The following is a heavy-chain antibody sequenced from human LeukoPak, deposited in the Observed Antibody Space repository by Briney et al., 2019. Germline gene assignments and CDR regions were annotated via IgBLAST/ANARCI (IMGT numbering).Heavy chain of an antibody. CDR1: GGSTRLYY. J-gene: IGHJ4*02. CDR2: VSNSAGT. D-gene: IGHD3-22*01. V-gene: IGHV4-59*08. Sequence: PSETLSLTCTVSGGSTRLYYWSWIRQSPGKGLEWIAYVSNSAGTNYNPSLKSRVTISLDTSTNQVSLELRSVTAEDTSLYYCARSSDSNGYYYYFEYWGQGTLVTASS. CDR3: ARSSDSNGYYYYFEY.